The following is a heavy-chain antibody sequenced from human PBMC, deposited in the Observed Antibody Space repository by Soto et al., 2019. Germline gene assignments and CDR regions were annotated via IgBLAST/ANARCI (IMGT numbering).Heavy chain of an antibody. D-gene: IGHD5-12*01. CDR3: ARQRYSGYDYPTYYFDY. CDR1: GGSITTHY. CDR2: IYHSGST. V-gene: IGHV4-59*08. Sequence: TSETLSLTCTVSGGSITTHYWSWIRQPPGKGLEWIGYIYHSGSTTYNPSLKSRVTISADTSKNQLSLKLSSVTAADTAVYYCARQRYSGYDYPTYYFDYWGQGTLVTVSS. J-gene: IGHJ4*02.